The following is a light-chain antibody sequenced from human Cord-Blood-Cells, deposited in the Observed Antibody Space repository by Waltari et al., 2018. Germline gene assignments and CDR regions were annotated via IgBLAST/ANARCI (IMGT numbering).Light chain of an antibody. Sequence: DIQMTQSPSTLSASVGDRVTITCRASQSISSWLAWYQQKPGKAPKLLIYDASSLESGVQSRFSGSGSWTEFTLTISSLQPDDFATYYCQQYNSYSGTFGQGTKVEIK. J-gene: IGKJ1*01. CDR3: QQYNSYSGT. CDR2: DAS. V-gene: IGKV1-5*01. CDR1: QSISSW.